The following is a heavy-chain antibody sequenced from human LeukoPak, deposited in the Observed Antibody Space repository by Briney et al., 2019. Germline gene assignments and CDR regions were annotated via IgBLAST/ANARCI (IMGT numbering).Heavy chain of an antibody. V-gene: IGHV4-34*01. CDR3: ARAIRRLYYYYYMDV. Sequence: SETLSLTCAVYGGSFSGYYWSWIRQPPGKGLEWIGEINHSVSTNYNPSLKSRVTISVDTSKNQFSLKLSSVTAADTAVYYCARAIRRLYYYYYMDVWGKGTTVTVSS. CDR1: GGSFSGYY. D-gene: IGHD2-2*01. J-gene: IGHJ6*03. CDR2: INHSVST.